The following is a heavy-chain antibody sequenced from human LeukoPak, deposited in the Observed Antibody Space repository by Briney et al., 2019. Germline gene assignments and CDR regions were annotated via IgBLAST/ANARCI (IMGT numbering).Heavy chain of an antibody. CDR2: IYYSGST. V-gene: IGHV4-39*07. CDR3: ARGLGLTGYIYYYYYMDV. D-gene: IGHD3-9*01. J-gene: IGHJ6*03. CDR1: GFTFSSYG. Sequence: GSLRLSCAASGFTFSSYGMSWVRQPPGKGLEWIGSIYYSGSTYYNPSLKSRVTISVDTSKNQFSLKLSSVTAADTAVYYCARGLGLTGYIYYYYYMDVWGKGTTVTVSS.